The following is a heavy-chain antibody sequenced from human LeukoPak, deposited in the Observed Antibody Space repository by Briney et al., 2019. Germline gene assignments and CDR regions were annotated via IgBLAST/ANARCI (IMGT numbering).Heavy chain of an antibody. CDR1: GFTFTSAA. CDR2: TVSRGTT. Sequence: GGSLRLSCVASGFTFTSAAMNWVRQAPGRGPEWVSSTVSRGTTEYADSVKGRFTVSIDTSKNTLYLQMNSLRADDTAICYCAKCSTSAYTTGWCNWIDPWGHGTLVTVSS. J-gene: IGHJ5*02. V-gene: IGHV3-23*01. D-gene: IGHD6-19*01. CDR3: AKCSTSAYTTGWCNWIDP.